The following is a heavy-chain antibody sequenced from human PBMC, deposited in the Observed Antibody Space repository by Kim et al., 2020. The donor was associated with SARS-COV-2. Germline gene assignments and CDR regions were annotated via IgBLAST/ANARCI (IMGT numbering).Heavy chain of an antibody. D-gene: IGHD6-25*01. V-gene: IGHV4-34*01. J-gene: IGHJ5*02. Sequence: TNYNPSLKSRVPISVDTSKNQFSLKLSSVTAADTAVYYCARGSPAGWFDPWGQGTLVTVSS. CDR3: ARGSPAGWFDP. CDR2: T.